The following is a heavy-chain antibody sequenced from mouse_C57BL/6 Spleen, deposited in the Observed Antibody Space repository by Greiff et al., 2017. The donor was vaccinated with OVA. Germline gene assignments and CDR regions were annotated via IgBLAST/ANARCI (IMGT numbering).Heavy chain of an antibody. CDR1: GYTFTSYW. D-gene: IGHD2-4*01. Sequence: VQLQQPGAELVKPGASVKMSCKASGYTFTSYWITWVKQRPGQGLEWIGDIYPGSGSTNYNEKFKSKATLTVDTSSSTAYMQLSSLTSEDSAVYYCARGGNDYDEDAKDYWGQGTSVTVSS. V-gene: IGHV1-55*01. J-gene: IGHJ4*01. CDR3: ARGGNDYDEDAKDY. CDR2: IYPGSGST.